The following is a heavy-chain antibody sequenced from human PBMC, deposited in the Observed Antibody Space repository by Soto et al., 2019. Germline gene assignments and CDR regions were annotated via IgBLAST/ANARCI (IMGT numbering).Heavy chain of an antibody. J-gene: IGHJ6*02. CDR2: ISWNSGSI. Sequence: EVQLVESGGGLVQPGRSLRLSCAASGFTFDDYAMHWVRQAPGKGLEWVSGISWNSGSIGYADSVKGRFTISRDNAKNSLYLQMNSLRAEDTALYYCAKALSSSGSYPYSYGMDVWGQGTTVTVSS. D-gene: IGHD1-26*01. CDR3: AKALSSSGSYPYSYGMDV. CDR1: GFTFDDYA. V-gene: IGHV3-9*01.